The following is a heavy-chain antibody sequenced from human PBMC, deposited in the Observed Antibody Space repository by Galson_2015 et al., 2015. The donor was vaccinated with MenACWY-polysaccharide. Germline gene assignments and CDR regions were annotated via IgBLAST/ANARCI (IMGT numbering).Heavy chain of an antibody. CDR1: GFTFTSYA. CDR3: AKDSSDWWRAGGSFDH. Sequence: SLRLSCAASGFTFTSYAMRWVRQAPGKRLEWVSAIRSSGTNTYYADSVKGRFTISRDNSKNTLYLQMNSLRAGDTAVYDWAKDSSDWWRAGGSFDHWGQGTLVTVSS. V-gene: IGHV3-23*01. D-gene: IGHD3-16*01. CDR2: IRSSGTNT. J-gene: IGHJ5*02.